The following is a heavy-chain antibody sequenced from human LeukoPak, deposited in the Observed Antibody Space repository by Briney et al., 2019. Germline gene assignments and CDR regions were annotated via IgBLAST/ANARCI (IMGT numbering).Heavy chain of an antibody. CDR2: IYYSGST. CDR3: ARDHDYVWGSFDP. V-gene: IGHV4-39*07. Sequence: SETLSLTCTVSGGSISSSSYYWGWIRQPPGKGLEWIGSIYYSGSTYYNPSLKSRVTISVDTSKNQFSLKLSSVTAADTAVYYCARDHDYVWGSFDPWGQGTLVTVSS. D-gene: IGHD3-16*01. CDR1: GGSISSSSYY. J-gene: IGHJ5*02.